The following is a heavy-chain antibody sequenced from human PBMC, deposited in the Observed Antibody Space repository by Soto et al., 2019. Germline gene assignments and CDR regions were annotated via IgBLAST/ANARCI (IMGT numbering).Heavy chain of an antibody. CDR3: ARGGTPIDY. Sequence: QVQLVQSGAEVNKRWASVKVACKASVYTFTNFGIRWVRHDPAQGLEWMGWFRAYNGNTNYAQESQGRVTMTTDTCTSTGYMELRSLRSEDTAVYYWARGGTPIDYWGPGTLVTVAS. CDR2: FRAYNGNT. D-gene: IGHD3-16*01. CDR1: VYTFTNFG. V-gene: IGHV1-18*01. J-gene: IGHJ4*02.